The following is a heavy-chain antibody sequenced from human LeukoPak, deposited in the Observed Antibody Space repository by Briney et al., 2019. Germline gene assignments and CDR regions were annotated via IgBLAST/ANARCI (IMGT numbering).Heavy chain of an antibody. D-gene: IGHD5-24*01. CDR2: IYYSGST. CDR3: AREMGTETTHDAFDI. V-gene: IGHV4-39*01. J-gene: IGHJ3*02. CDR1: GGSISSSSYY. Sequence: PSETLSLTCTVSGGSISSSSYYWGWIRQPPGKGLEWIGSIYYSGSTYYNPSLKSRVTISVDTSKNQFSLKLSSATAADTAVYYCAREMGTETTHDAFDIWGQGTMVTVSS.